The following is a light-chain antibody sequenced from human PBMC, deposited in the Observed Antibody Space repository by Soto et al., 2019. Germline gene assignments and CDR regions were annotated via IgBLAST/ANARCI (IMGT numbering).Light chain of an antibody. CDR2: AAS. J-gene: IGKJ5*01. Sequence: DIQMTQSPSSLSASIGDRVTITCRASQSISSYLNWYHQRPGKAPRLLIYAASSLQRGVPSRFSGSGSETDFTLTISSLQPEDFATYYCQRSYSTSITFGQGTRLEIK. V-gene: IGKV1-39*01. CDR1: QSISSY. CDR3: QRSYSTSIT.